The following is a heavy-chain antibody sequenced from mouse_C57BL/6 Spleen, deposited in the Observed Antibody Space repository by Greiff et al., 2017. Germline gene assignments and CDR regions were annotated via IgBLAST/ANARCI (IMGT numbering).Heavy chain of an antibody. CDR2: IYPSSGYT. V-gene: IGHV1-4*01. D-gene: IGHD1-1*01. CDR3: ARLDTTVRDD. CDR1: GYTFTSYT. Sequence: VKLVESGAELARPGASVTMSCKASGYTFTSYTMHWVKQRPGQGLEWIGYIYPSSGYTKYNQKFKDKATLTADKSSSTAYMQLSSLTSEDSAVYYCARLDTTVRDDWGQGTTLTVSS. J-gene: IGHJ2*01.